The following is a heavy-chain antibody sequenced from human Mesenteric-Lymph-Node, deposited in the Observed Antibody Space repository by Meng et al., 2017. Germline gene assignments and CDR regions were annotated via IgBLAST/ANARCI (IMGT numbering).Heavy chain of an antibody. D-gene: IGHD3-3*01. CDR1: GGSFSGYY. CDR2: INHSGST. V-gene: IGHV4-34*01. J-gene: IGHJ4*02. CDR3: ARGRIFGVRYYFDY. Sequence: QGQLQQWGAGLLKSSETLSLTCAVYGGSFSGYYWSWIRQPPGKGLEWIGEINHSGSTNYNPSLKSRVTISVDTSKNQFSLKLSSVTAADTAVYYCARGRIFGVRYYFDYWGQGTLVTVSS.